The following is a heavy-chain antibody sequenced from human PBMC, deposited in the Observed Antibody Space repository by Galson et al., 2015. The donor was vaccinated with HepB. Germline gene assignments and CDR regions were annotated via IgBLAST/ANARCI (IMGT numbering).Heavy chain of an antibody. Sequence: QSGAEVKKPGESLKISCKGSGYSFTNYWIGWVRQMPGKGLEWMGIIYPSDSDTRYSPSFQGQVTISADKSISTAYLQWSSLKASDTGMFYCARGKCGGDCYTRRPRAFDIWGQGTMVIVSS. CDR2: IYPSDSDT. CDR3: ARGKCGGDCYTRRPRAFDI. J-gene: IGHJ3*02. CDR1: GYSFTNYW. D-gene: IGHD2-21*02. V-gene: IGHV5-51*03.